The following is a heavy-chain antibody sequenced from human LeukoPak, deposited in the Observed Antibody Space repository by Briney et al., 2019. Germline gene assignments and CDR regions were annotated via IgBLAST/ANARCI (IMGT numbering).Heavy chain of an antibody. D-gene: IGHD6-6*01. CDR3: SNGIYSSSY. CDR2: INQDESVE. V-gene: IGHV3-7*01. CDR1: GFSFRNYW. J-gene: IGHJ4*02. Sequence: GGSLRLSCEVSGFSFRNYWMTWVRQAPGKGLEWVANINQDESVEQYADSVKGRFTITRDNGKNSLYLQMNNLRAEDTAVYYCSNGIYSSSYWGQGTLVTVSS.